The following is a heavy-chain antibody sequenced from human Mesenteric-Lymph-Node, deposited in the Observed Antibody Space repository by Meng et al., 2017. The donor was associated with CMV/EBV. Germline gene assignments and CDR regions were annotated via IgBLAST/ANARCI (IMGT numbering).Heavy chain of an antibody. CDR2: ISYDGSDK. V-gene: IGHV3-30*02. CDR3: AKESGWFD. Sequence: GGSLRLSCAASGFTFSNYAMHWVRQAPGKGLEWVAFISYDGSDKYYADSVKGRFTISRDNSKNTLYLQMNNLRAEDTAVYYCAKESGWFDWGQGTLVTVSS. CDR1: GFTFSNYA. D-gene: IGHD6-19*01. J-gene: IGHJ4*02.